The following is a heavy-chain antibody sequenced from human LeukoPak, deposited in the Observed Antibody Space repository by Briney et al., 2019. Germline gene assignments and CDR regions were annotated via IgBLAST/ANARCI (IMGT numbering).Heavy chain of an antibody. CDR2: MYYSGSI. CDR3: AREGRAIFGVAAPGYAFDI. Sequence: SETLSLTCVVSGGSIRTSSYYWAWIRQPPGKGLEWIVSMYYSGSIYYNSSLKSRITVSADTSKNQLSLKLSSVTAADTVVYYCAREGRAIFGVAAPGYAFDIWGQGTMVTVSS. D-gene: IGHD3-3*01. V-gene: IGHV4-39*07. J-gene: IGHJ3*02. CDR1: GGSIRTSSYY.